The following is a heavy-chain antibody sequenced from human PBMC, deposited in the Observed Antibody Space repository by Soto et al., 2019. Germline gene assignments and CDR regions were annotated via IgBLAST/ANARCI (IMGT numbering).Heavy chain of an antibody. CDR1: GVSISSSY. Sequence: QVQLQESGPGLVKPSETLSLTCTVSGVSISSSYWSWIRQPPGKGLEWIGYIYNSGSTNYNPSLKSRGTISVDTAKNQVSLGLSSVTAADTAVYYCARDRAFCSGRSCCTPPDYCYYMDVWGKGTTVTVS. CDR3: ARDRAFCSGRSCCTPPDYCYYMDV. CDR2: IYNSGST. J-gene: IGHJ6*03. D-gene: IGHD2-15*01. V-gene: IGHV4-59*01.